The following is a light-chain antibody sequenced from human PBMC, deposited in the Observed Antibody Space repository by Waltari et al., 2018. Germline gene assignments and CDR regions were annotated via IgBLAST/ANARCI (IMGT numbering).Light chain of an antibody. Sequence: QSALTQPASVSGTPGQSITISCRGTTSDVGSYDLVSWYPQHPGEAPKLLICEVFKRPPDTSSRFSGAKSGSTASLTISGLQPEDEADYYCCSYAGRGTDVFGSGTKVTVL. CDR3: CSYAGRGTDV. V-gene: IGLV2-23*02. CDR2: EVF. CDR1: TSDVGSYDL. J-gene: IGLJ1*01.